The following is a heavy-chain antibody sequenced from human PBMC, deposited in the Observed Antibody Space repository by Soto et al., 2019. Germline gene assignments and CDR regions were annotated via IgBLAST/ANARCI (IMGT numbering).Heavy chain of an antibody. J-gene: IGHJ4*02. Sequence: QVQLVQSGAEVKKPGSSVKVSCKASGGTFNNYAISWVRQAPGQGLEWMGGIVPSFNTSHFAEKFQGSLTLTADKSTSTAFMELIGLRSDDTAVYFCATQQQLTTFEFRGQGTLVSVSS. D-gene: IGHD6-13*01. V-gene: IGHV1-69*06. CDR3: ATQQQLTTFEF. CDR1: GGTFNNYA. CDR2: IVPSFNTS.